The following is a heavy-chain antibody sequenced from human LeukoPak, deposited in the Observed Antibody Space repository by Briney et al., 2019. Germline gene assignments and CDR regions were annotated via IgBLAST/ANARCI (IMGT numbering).Heavy chain of an antibody. J-gene: IGHJ4*02. Sequence: GGSLRLFCAASGFTFSSYAMSWVRQAPGARLEWVSVISGSGASTFYANSVKGRSSISRDNSKNTLYLQMNSLRAEDTAVYSCAKDPAGASIVRYFDYWGQGTLVIVSS. V-gene: IGHV3-23*01. D-gene: IGHD6-19*01. CDR3: AKDPAGASIVRYFDY. CDR1: GFTFSSYA. CDR2: ISGSGAST.